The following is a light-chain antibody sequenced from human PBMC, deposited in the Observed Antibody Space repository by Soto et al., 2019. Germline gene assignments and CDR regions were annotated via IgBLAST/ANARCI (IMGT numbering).Light chain of an antibody. Sequence: EVVMTHSPGTLSVSPWERASLSCRASQSVSGNLAWYQQTPGQAPRLLIHGASTRATGIPARFSGSGSGTEFTLTISSLQSEDFAFYYCQQYNDWPRTFGHGTKVDIK. CDR2: GAS. J-gene: IGKJ1*01. CDR1: QSVSGN. CDR3: QQYNDWPRT. V-gene: IGKV3-15*01.